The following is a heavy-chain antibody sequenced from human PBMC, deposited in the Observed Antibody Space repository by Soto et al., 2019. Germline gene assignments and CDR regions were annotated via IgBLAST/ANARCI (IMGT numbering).Heavy chain of an antibody. CDR3: ARDRSIYSGMDV. CDR2: ISPYNGNT. D-gene: IGHD3-3*01. V-gene: IGHV1-18*01. Sequence: QVQLVQSGGEVKKPGASVKVSCKATGYTFTRLGISWLRQAPGHGLEWMVWISPYNGNTNYAQKLQGRVTMTTDTSTSTAYMALRSLTSDDTAVYYCARDRSIYSGMDVWGHGTTVTVSS. J-gene: IGHJ6*02. CDR1: GYTFTRLG.